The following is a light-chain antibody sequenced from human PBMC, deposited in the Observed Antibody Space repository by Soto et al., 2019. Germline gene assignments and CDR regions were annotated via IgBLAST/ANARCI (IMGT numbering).Light chain of an antibody. CDR2: GAS. Sequence: EKVMTQSPATLSLSPGERAALSCRASQSSNSGLAWYQQKPGQPPRLLIYGASTRATGVPARFTGSESGSEVTLTISGLQSEDFAVYYCQQCHNWPLTFGQGTSLEI. CDR3: QQCHNWPLT. J-gene: IGKJ2*01. V-gene: IGKV3-15*01. CDR1: QSSNSG.